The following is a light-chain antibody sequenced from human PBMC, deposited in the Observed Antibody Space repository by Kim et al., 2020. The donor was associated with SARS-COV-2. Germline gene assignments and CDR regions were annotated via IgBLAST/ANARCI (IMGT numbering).Light chain of an antibody. J-gene: IGKJ4*01. Sequence: SPEEGATPSCRASQTLSGRLAWFQQKPGQAPRLLIYDTSARATDIPPRFSGRGPGTEFTLTISSVQSEDFAVYYGQQYHWWPLTFGGGTKVDIK. CDR3: QQYHWWPLT. CDR2: DTS. CDR1: QTLSGR. V-gene: IGKV3-15*01.